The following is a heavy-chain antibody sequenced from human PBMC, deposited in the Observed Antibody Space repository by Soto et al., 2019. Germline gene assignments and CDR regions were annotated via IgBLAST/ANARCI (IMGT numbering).Heavy chain of an antibody. CDR2: INHSGST. CDR3: AREGRRGYSYGYFDY. V-gene: IGHV4-34*01. CDR1: GGSFSGYY. Sequence: SETLSLTCAVYGGSFSGYYWSWIRQPPGKGLEWIGEINHSGSTNYNPSLKSRVTVSVDTSKNQFSLKLSSVTAADTAVYYCAREGRRGYSYGYFDYWGQGTLVTVSS. J-gene: IGHJ4*02. D-gene: IGHD5-18*01.